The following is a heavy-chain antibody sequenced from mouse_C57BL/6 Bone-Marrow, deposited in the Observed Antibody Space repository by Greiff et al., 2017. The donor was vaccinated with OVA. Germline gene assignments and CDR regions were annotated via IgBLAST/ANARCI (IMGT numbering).Heavy chain of an antibody. CDR3: TRSYYRNYRYYFDY. V-gene: IGHV1-15*01. Sequence: QVQLQQSGAELVRPGASVTLSCKASGYTFTDYEMHWVKQTPVHGLEWIGAIDPETGGTAYNQKFKGKAILTADKSSSTAYMELHSLTSEDSAVYYCTRSYYRNYRYYFDYWGQGTTRTVSS. CDR2: IDPETGGT. J-gene: IGHJ2*01. CDR1: GYTFTDYE. D-gene: IGHD2-5*01.